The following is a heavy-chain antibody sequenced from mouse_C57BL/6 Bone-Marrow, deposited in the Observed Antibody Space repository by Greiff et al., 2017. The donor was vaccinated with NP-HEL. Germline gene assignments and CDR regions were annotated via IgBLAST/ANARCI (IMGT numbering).Heavy chain of an antibody. CDR3: ARTPYDGGDYYAMDY. D-gene: IGHD2-12*01. CDR1: GFSLSTFGMG. J-gene: IGHJ4*01. Sequence: QVTLKECGPGILQPSQTLSLTCSFSGFSLSTFGMGVGWIRQPSGKGLEWLAHIWWDDDKYYNPALKSRLTISKDTSKNQVFLKIANVDTADTATYYCARTPYDGGDYYAMDYWGQGTSVTVSS. V-gene: IGHV8-8*01. CDR2: IWWDDDK.